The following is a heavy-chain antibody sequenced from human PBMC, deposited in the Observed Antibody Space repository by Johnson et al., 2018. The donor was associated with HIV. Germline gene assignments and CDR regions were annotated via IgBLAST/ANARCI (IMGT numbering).Heavy chain of an antibody. Sequence: QVQLVESGGGVVQPGRSLRLSCAASGFTFSSYAMHWVRQAPGKGLEWVAVISYAGSNKYYADSVKGRFTISRDNSKNTLYLQMNSRRAEDTAVYYCARVLSKSSSFLHVAFDIWGQGTMVTVSS. D-gene: IGHD6-13*01. CDR1: GFTFSSYA. CDR3: ARVLSKSSSFLHVAFDI. V-gene: IGHV3-30-3*01. J-gene: IGHJ3*02. CDR2: ISYAGSNK.